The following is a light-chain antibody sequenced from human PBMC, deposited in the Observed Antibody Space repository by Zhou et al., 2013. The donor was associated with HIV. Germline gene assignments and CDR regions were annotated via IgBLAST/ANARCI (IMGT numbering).Light chain of an antibody. CDR1: QDISNY. J-gene: IGKJ3*01. CDR3: QQSYTSLPFT. V-gene: IGKV1-39*01. CDR2: TAS. Sequence: DIQMTQSPSTLSASVGDRVSITCQASQDISNYLNWYQQKPGKAPKLLIYTASNLQSGVPSRFSASGSGTEFTLTISNLQPEDFATYYCQQSYTSLPFTFGPGTRLDVK.